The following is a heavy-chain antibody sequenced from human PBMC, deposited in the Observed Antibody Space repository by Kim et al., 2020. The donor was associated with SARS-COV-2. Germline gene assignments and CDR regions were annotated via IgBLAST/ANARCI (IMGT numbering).Heavy chain of an antibody. J-gene: IGHJ4*02. D-gene: IGHD2-21*02. V-gene: IGHV1-69*13. CDR2: IIPIFGTA. CDR1: GGTFSSYA. CDR3: ARPPVAYCGGDCHYYFDY. Sequence: SVKVSCKASGGTFSSYAISWVRQAPGQGLEWMGGIIPIFGTANYAQKFQGRVTITADESTSTAYMELSSLRSEDTAVYYCARPPVAYCGGDCHYYFDYWGQGTLVTVSS.